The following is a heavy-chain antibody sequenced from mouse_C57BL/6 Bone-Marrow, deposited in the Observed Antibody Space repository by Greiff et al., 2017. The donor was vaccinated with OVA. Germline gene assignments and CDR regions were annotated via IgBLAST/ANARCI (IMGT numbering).Heavy chain of an antibody. Sequence: QVQLQQPGAELVKPGASVKLSCKASGYTFTSYWMHWVKQRPGQGLEWIGMIHPNSGSTNYNEKFKSKATLTVDKSSSTAYMQLSSLTSEDSAVYYCARYDYGSRWYFDVWGTGTTVTVSA. CDR1: GYTFTSYW. CDR3: ARYDYGSRWYFDV. J-gene: IGHJ1*03. CDR2: IHPNSGST. V-gene: IGHV1-64*01. D-gene: IGHD1-1*01.